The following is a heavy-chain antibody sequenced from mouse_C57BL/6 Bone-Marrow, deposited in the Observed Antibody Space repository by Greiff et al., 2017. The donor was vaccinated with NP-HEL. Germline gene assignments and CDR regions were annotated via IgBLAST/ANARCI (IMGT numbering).Heavy chain of an antibody. J-gene: IGHJ4*01. D-gene: IGHD2-1*01. CDR3: ARRVYYGNYFYYYAMDY. Sequence: EVMLVESGGGLVKPGGSLKLSCAASGFTFSSYTMSWVRQTPEKRLEWVATISGGGGNTYYPDSVKGRFTISRDTAKNTLYLQMSSLRSEDTALYYCARRVYYGNYFYYYAMDYWGQGTSVTVSS. CDR1: GFTFSSYT. CDR2: ISGGGGNT. V-gene: IGHV5-9*01.